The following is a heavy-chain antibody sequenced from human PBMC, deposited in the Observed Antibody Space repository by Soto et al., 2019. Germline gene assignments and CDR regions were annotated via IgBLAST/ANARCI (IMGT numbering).Heavy chain of an antibody. V-gene: IGHV3-30*18. J-gene: IGHJ4*02. CDR3: ANVVAYGDYGPLSDY. Sequence: PGXSLRLSCAASAFTFSSYAISWVGQAPGKGLEWVAVISYDGSNKYYADSVKGRFTISRDNSKNTLYLQMNSLRAEDTAVYYCANVVAYGDYGPLSDYWGQGTLVTVSS. D-gene: IGHD4-17*01. CDR1: AFTFSSYA. CDR2: ISYDGSNK.